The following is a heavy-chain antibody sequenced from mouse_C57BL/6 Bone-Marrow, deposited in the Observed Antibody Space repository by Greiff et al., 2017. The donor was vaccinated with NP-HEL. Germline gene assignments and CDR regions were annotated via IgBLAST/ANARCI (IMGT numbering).Heavy chain of an antibody. D-gene: IGHD1-1*01. CDR3: ASLYYYGSSYDYFDY. J-gene: IGHJ2*01. V-gene: IGHV3-6*01. CDR1: GYSITSGYY. Sequence: VQLQESGPGLVKPSQSLSLTCSVTGYSITSGYYWNWIRQFPGNKLEWMGYISYDGSNNYNPSLKNRISITRDTSKNQFFLKLNSVTTEDTATYYCASLYYYGSSYDYFDYWSQGTTLTVSS. CDR2: ISYDGSN.